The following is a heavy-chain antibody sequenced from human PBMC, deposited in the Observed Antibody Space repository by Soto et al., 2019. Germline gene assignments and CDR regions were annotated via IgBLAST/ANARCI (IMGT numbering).Heavy chain of an antibody. Sequence: QVQLVQSGAEVKKPGASVKVSCKASGYTFTSYAMHWVRQAPGQRLEWMGWINAGNGNTKYSQKFQGRVTITRDTSASTAYMELSSLRSEDTAVYYCARDKKVEAAGTEYYYGMDVWGQGTTVTVSS. V-gene: IGHV1-3*01. CDR1: GYTFTSYA. D-gene: IGHD6-13*01. CDR3: ARDKKVEAAGTEYYYGMDV. J-gene: IGHJ6*02. CDR2: INAGNGNT.